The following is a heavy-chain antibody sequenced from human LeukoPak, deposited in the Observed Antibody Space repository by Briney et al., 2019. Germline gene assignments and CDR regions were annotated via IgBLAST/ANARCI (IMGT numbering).Heavy chain of an antibody. CDR1: GYSFTTYW. J-gene: IGHJ4*02. Sequence: GESLKISCKGSGYSFTTYWIGWVRQMPGKGLEWMGIIYPGDSDTRYSPSFQGQVTMSADKSISTAYMELSRLRSDDTAVYYCARDSGERGSGSYLIAYWGQGTLVTVSS. D-gene: IGHD3-10*01. V-gene: IGHV5-51*01. CDR3: ARDSGERGSGSYLIAY. CDR2: IYPGDSDT.